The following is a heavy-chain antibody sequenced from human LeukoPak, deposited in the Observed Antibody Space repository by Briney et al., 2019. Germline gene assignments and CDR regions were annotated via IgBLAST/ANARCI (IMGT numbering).Heavy chain of an antibody. V-gene: IGHV4-34*01. J-gene: IGHJ4*02. CDR1: GGSFSGYY. Sequence: LETLSLTCAVYGGSFSGYYWGWIRQPPGKGLEWIGEINHSGSISYNPSLKSRVTISLDTSKNQFSLKLSSVTAADTAVYYCAGGDYHGSESYANYWGQGTLVTVSS. D-gene: IGHD3-10*01. CDR3: AGGDYHGSESYANY. CDR2: INHSGSI.